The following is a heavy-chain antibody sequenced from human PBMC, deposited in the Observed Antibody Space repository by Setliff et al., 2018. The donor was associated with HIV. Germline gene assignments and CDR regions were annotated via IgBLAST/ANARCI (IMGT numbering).Heavy chain of an antibody. CDR3: ARLGDSGYDFRGYFDY. CDR1: GGSVSDTSYY. V-gene: IGHV4-39*01. CDR2: VYYSGGT. Sequence: SETLSLTCTVSGGSVSDTSYYWGWIRQPPGKGLEWLAHVYYSGGTYYNPSLNSRVTISVDTSRNQFSLKLTSVTAADTALYFCARLGDSGYDFRGYFDYWGQGKLVTSPQ. J-gene: IGHJ4*02. D-gene: IGHD5-12*01.